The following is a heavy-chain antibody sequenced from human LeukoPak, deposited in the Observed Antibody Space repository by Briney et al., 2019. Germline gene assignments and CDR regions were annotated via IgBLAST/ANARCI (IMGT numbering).Heavy chain of an antibody. CDR1: GFTFSSYA. D-gene: IGHD5-18*01. V-gene: IGHV3-23*01. CDR3: AKVVYSYGNYYYYGMDV. Sequence: GRSLRLSCAASGFTFSSYAMSWVRQAPGKGLEWVSAISGSGGSTYYADSVKGRFTISRDNSKNTLYLQMNSLRAEDTAVYYCAKVVYSYGNYYYYGMDVWGQGTTVTVSS. CDR2: ISGSGGST. J-gene: IGHJ6*02.